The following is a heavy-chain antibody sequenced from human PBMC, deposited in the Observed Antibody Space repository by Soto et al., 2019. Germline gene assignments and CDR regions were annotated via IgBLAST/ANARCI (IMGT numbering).Heavy chain of an antibody. D-gene: IGHD3-22*01. Sequence: PSETLSLTCTVSGGSIRSSSYYWGWIRQPPGKGLEWIGSIYYSGSTYYNPSLKSRVTISVDTSKNQFSLKLSSVTAADTAVYYCASYRPYYDSSGYYNYWGQGTLVTVSS. J-gene: IGHJ4*02. CDR1: GGSIRSSSYY. V-gene: IGHV4-39*01. CDR3: ASYRPYYDSSGYYNY. CDR2: IYYSGST.